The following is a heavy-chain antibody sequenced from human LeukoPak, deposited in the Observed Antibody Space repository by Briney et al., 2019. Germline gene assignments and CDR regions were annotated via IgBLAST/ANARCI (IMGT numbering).Heavy chain of an antibody. CDR1: GGSISSYY. Sequence: SETLSLTCTVPGGSISSYYWSWIRQPPGKGLEWIGYIYTSGSTNCNPSLKSRVTISVDTSKNQFSLKLSSVTAADTAVYYCARRNDYYGSGSYYPVFDYWGQGTLVTVSS. J-gene: IGHJ4*02. V-gene: IGHV4-4*09. CDR2: IYTSGST. D-gene: IGHD3-10*01. CDR3: ARRNDYYGSGSYYPVFDY.